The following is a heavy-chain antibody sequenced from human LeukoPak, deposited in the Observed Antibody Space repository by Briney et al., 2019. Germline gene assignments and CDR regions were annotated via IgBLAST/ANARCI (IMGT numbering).Heavy chain of an antibody. CDR2: IYHSGNT. V-gene: IGHV4-4*02. J-gene: IGHJ6*03. CDR1: GDSINSSKW. CDR3: ARGYCSGGSCYSYYYYNYMDV. D-gene: IGHD2-15*01. Sequence: PSETLSLTCAVSGDSINSSKWWNWVRQPPGQGLEWIAEIYHSGNTNYNPSLKSRVTISLDKSKNQFSLKLTSVTAADTAVYYCARGYCSGGSCYSYYYYNYMDVWGKGTTVTVSS.